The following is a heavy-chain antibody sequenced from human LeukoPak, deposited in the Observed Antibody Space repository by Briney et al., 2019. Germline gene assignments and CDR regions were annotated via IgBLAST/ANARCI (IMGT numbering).Heavy chain of an antibody. CDR1: GFTFDDYA. D-gene: IGHD5-18*01. V-gene: IGHV3-53*01. Sequence: GGSLRLSCAASGFTFDDYAMHWVRQAPGKGLEWVSVIYSGGSTYYADSVKGRFTISRDNSKNTLYLQMNSLRAEDTAVYYCAKAARDTAMVTHWGQGTLVTVSS. CDR3: AKAARDTAMVTH. J-gene: IGHJ4*02. CDR2: IYSGGST.